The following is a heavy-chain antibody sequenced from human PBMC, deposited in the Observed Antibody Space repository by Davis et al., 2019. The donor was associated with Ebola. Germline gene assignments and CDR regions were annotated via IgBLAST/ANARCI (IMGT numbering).Heavy chain of an antibody. Sequence: GGSLRLSCAATGFTFSTYSMSWVRQAPGKGLEWVSSISSDSDYIYYADSAKGRFTISRDNAKNSLYLQMNSLRDEDTAVYYCARDRRDGYNPFDYWGQGTLVTVSS. V-gene: IGHV3-21*01. CDR2: ISSDSDYI. CDR3: ARDRRDGYNPFDY. CDR1: GFTFSTYS. J-gene: IGHJ4*02. D-gene: IGHD5-24*01.